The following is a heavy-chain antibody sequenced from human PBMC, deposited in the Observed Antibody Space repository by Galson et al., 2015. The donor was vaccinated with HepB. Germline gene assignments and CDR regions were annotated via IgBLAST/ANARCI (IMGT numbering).Heavy chain of an antibody. CDR2: IYYSGTT. D-gene: IGHD4-17*01. Sequence: TLSLTCTVSGGSFSSGVYYWSWIRQHLGKGLEWIGYIYYSGTTYYNPSLKSRVTISVDTSKNQFSLKLTSVTAADTAVYYCARVTTDDRIDYWGQGTLVTVSS. CDR3: ARVTTDDRIDY. V-gene: IGHV4-31*03. CDR1: GGSFSSGVYY. J-gene: IGHJ4*02.